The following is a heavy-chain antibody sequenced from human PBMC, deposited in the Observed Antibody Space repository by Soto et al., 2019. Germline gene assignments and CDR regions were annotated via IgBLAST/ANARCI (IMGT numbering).Heavy chain of an antibody. CDR2: ISAYNGDT. CDR1: GYTFTRHG. D-gene: IGHD1-1*01. Sequence: AAVKVSCKTCGYTFTRHGISWVRWAPGRGLEWMGWISAYNGDTKYAQRVQDRVSMTTDTSTATAYIELRSLRFDDTAIYFGARTHWQPDYLEGFGFWGQGTPVTVSS. CDR3: ARTHWQPDYLEGFGF. J-gene: IGHJ4*02. V-gene: IGHV1-18*04.